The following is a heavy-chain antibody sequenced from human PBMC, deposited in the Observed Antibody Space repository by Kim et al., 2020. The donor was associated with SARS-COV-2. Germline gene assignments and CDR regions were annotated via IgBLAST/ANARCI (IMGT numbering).Heavy chain of an antibody. D-gene: IGHD1-1*01. V-gene: IGHV3-30*02. CDR3: AKDPPSSWNDVRNDAFDI. Sequence: VKGRITNSRDNSKHTPYLQMNSLRAEDTAVYYCAKDPPSSWNDVRNDAFDIWGQGTMVTVSS. J-gene: IGHJ3*02.